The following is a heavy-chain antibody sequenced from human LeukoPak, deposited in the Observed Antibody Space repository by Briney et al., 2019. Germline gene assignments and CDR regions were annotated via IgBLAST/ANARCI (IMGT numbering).Heavy chain of an antibody. V-gene: IGHV3-21*01. CDR2: IISSSDYI. D-gene: IGHD3-9*01. CDR3: TRALHFDWLSAY. Sequence: GRSLRLSCAASGSAFSSYSTNWVRHPPGNGMEWVSSIISSSDYIYYADSVKGRFTISRDNAKNSLYLQMNSLRAEDTAVYYCTRALHFDWLSAYWGQGTLVTVSS. J-gene: IGHJ4*02. CDR1: GSAFSSYS.